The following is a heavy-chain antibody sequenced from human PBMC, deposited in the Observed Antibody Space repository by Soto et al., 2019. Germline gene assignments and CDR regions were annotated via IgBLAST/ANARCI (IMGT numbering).Heavy chain of an antibody. CDR3: ARQAVVPAANSFFDY. CDR1: GGSFSGHY. CDR2: IYHTGST. V-gene: IGHV4-34*01. J-gene: IGHJ4*02. D-gene: IGHD2-2*01. Sequence: QVQLQQWGAGLLKPSETLSLTCAVYGGSFSGHYWSWIRQPPGKGLEWIGEIYHTGSTNYNPSLKSRVTISVDTSKNQFSLKLSSVTAADTAVYYCARQAVVPAANSFFDYWGQRTLVTVSS.